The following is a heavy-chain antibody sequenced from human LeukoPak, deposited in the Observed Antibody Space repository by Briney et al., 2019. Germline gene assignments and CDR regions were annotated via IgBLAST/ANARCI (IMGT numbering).Heavy chain of an antibody. J-gene: IGHJ6*03. V-gene: IGHV4-39*01. Sequence: SETLSLTCTVSGGSISSSSYYWGWIRQPPGKGLEWIGSIYYSGSTYYNPSLKSRVTISVDTSKNQFSLKLSSVTAADTAVYYCARGRGSSYYYYYMDVWGKGTTVTVSS. CDR1: GGSISSSSYY. CDR2: IYYSGST. CDR3: ARGRGSSYYYYYMDV. D-gene: IGHD3-10*01.